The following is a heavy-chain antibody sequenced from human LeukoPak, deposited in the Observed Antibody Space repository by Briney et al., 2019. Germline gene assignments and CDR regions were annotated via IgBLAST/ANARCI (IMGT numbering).Heavy chain of an antibody. D-gene: IGHD1-26*01. CDR1: GGSVNSGSYY. J-gene: IGHJ4*02. Sequence: PSETLSLTCTVSGGSVNSGSYYWNWIRQPPGKGLEWIGYIYYSGSTNYNPSLKSRVTISVDTSKNQFSLKLSSVTATDTAVYYCARAAYSGSYHSDYWGQGTLVTVSS. V-gene: IGHV4-61*01. CDR2: IYYSGST. CDR3: ARAAYSGSYHSDY.